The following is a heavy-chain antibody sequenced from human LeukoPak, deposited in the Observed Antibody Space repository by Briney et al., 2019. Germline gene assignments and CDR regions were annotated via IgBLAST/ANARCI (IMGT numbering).Heavy chain of an antibody. CDR2: IYPSGST. J-gene: IGHJ6*03. Sequence: SETLSLTCAVYGGSISSYSWSWIREPAGKGLEWIGRIYPSGSTNYDPSLKSRLTMSVDTFKNQFSLRLTSVTAADTAVYYCAREDIVVVSYYYFMDVWGKGTTVTVSS. CDR3: AREDIVVVSYYYFMDV. D-gene: IGHD2-2*01. CDR1: GGSISSYS. V-gene: IGHV4-4*07.